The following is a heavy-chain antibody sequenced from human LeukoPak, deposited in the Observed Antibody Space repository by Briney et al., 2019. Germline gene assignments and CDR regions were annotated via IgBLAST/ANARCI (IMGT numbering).Heavy chain of an antibody. V-gene: IGHV3-53*01. CDR2: IHGGGGT. CDR3: ARWRSQQSEFDL. J-gene: IGHJ4*02. Sequence: GGSLSLSCAASGFTVSTNYVSWVRQAPGKGPEWVSLIHGGGGTYYADSVKGRFTISRDISKNTMYLQMNSLRAEDTAIYYCARWRSQQSEFDLWGQGTLATISS. D-gene: IGHD3-3*01. CDR1: GFTVSTNY.